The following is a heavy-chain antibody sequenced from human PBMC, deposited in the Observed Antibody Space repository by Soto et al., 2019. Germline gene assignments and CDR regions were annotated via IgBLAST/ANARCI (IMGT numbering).Heavy chain of an antibody. CDR3: ARDRSGLLLWFGETPYYYGMDV. CDR2: TYYRSKWYN. D-gene: IGHD3-10*01. CDR1: GDSVSSNSAA. J-gene: IGHJ6*02. Sequence: SQTLSLTCAISGDSVSSNSAAWNWIRQSPSRGLEWLGRTYYRSKWYNDYAVSVKSRITINPDTSKNQFSLQLNSVTPEDTAVYYCARDRSGLLLWFGETPYYYGMDVWGQGTTVTVSS. V-gene: IGHV6-1*01.